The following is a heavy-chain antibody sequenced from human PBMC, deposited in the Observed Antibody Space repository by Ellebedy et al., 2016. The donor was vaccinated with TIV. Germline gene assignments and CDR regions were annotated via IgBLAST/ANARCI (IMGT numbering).Heavy chain of an antibody. D-gene: IGHD4-23*01. Sequence: MPSETLSLTCAVYGGSFSGYHWSWIRQPPGKPLEWIGYIYYSGSTNYNPSLKSRVTRSLDTSKNQFSLRLTSVTAADTAVYYCARLRPYGGDSVWFFDLWGRGTLVTVSS. V-gene: IGHV4-59*08. J-gene: IGHJ2*01. CDR1: GGSFSGYH. CDR2: IYYSGST. CDR3: ARLRPYGGDSVWFFDL.